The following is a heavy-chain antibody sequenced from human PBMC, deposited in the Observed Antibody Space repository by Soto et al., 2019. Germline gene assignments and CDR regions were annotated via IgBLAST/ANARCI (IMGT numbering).Heavy chain of an antibody. Sequence: GGSLRLSCAASGFTFSSYGMHWVRQAPGKGLEWVAVISYDGSNKYYADSVKGRFTISRDNSKNTLYLQMNSLRAEDTAVYYCAKDLTRAVAGSYSVVYWGQGTLVTVSS. J-gene: IGHJ4*02. CDR3: AKDLTRAVAGSYSVVY. V-gene: IGHV3-30*18. CDR1: GFTFSSYG. D-gene: IGHD6-19*01. CDR2: ISYDGSNK.